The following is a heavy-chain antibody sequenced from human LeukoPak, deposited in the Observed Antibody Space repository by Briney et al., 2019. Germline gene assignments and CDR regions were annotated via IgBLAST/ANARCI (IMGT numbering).Heavy chain of an antibody. CDR2: IYSGGST. V-gene: IGHV3-53*01. J-gene: IGHJ1*01. Sequence: GGSLRLSCAASGFTVNSNYMSWVRQAPGKGLEWVSVIYSGGSTYYADCVKGRFTISRDNSKNTLYLQMNSLRAEDTAVYYCASMYFSQYLQQWGQGTLVTVSS. CDR3: ASMYFSQYLQQ. D-gene: IGHD2-8*01. CDR1: GFTVNSNY.